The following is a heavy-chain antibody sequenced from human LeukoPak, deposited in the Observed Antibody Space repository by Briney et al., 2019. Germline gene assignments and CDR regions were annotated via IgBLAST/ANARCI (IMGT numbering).Heavy chain of an antibody. Sequence: GGSLRLSCAASGFTFSSYAMNWVRQAPGKGLEWVSTMTTSGGSTYYADSVKGRFTFSRDNSKNTLYLQMNSLRAEDTAVYYCARYCSSTSCYSVWGQGTLVTVSS. D-gene: IGHD2-2*01. J-gene: IGHJ4*02. CDR1: GFTFSSYA. CDR3: ARYCSSTSCYSV. CDR2: MTTSGGST. V-gene: IGHV3-23*01.